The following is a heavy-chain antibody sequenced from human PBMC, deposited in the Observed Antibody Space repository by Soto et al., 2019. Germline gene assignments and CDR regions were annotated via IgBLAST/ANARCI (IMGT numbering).Heavy chain of an antibody. V-gene: IGHV3-33*01. Sequence: GGSLRLSCAASGFTFSSYGMHWVRQAPGKGLEWVAVIWYDGSNKYYADSVKGRFTISRDNSKNTLYLQMNSLRAEDTAVYYCARNIPYSDGYNSMIDSWCQGAVVTV. J-gene: IGHJ5*01. CDR1: GFTFSSYG. CDR2: IWYDGSNK. CDR3: ARNIPYSDGYNSMIDS. D-gene: IGHD5-12*01.